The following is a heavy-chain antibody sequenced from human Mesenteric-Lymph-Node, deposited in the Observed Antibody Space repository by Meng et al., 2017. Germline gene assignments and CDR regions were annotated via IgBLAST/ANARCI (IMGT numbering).Heavy chain of an antibody. CDR1: GYSISSGYY. CDR2: IYHSGST. Sequence: SETLSLTCTVSGYSISSGYYWGWIRQPPGKGLEWIGSIYHSGSTYYNPSLKSRVTISVDTSKNHFSLKLSSVTAADTAVYYCARDFTYYYGSGTPHNWFDPWGQGTLVTVSS. V-gene: IGHV4-38-2*02. J-gene: IGHJ5*02. D-gene: IGHD3-10*01. CDR3: ARDFTYYYGSGTPHNWFDP.